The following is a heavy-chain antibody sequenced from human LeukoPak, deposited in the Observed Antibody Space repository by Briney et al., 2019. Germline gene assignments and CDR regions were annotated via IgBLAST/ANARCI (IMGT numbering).Heavy chain of an antibody. CDR2: ISSSSSYI. Sequence: GGSLRLSCAASGFTFSSYSMNWVRQAPGKGLEWVSSISSSSSYIYYTDPVKGRFTISRDNAKNSLYLQMNSLRAEDTAVYYCARPYHVVGATLFDYWGQGTLVTVSS. D-gene: IGHD1-26*01. V-gene: IGHV3-21*01. J-gene: IGHJ4*02. CDR1: GFTFSSYS. CDR3: ARPYHVVGATLFDY.